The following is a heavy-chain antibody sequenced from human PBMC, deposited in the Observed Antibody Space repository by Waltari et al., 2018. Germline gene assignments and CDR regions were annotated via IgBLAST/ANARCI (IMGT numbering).Heavy chain of an antibody. J-gene: IGHJ5*02. V-gene: IGHV1-69*01. CDR1: GGTFSSYA. CDR3: ARERSYDSSGYYNWFDP. CDR2: IIPIFGTA. Sequence: QVQLVQSGAEVKKPGSSVQVSCKASGGTFSSYAISWVRQAPGQGLEWMGGIIPIFGTANDPQNFQGRVTITADESTSTAYMELCSLRSEDTAVYYCARERSYDSSGYYNWFDPWGQGTLVTVSS. D-gene: IGHD3-22*01.